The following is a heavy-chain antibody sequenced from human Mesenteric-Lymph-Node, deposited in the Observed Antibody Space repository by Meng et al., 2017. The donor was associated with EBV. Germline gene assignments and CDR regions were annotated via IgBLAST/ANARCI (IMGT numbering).Heavy chain of an antibody. V-gene: IGHV1-8*01. Sequence: QVQLVQSGAEVRKPGASVKVSCKASGYTFINYDITWVRQATGQGLEWMGWMNPNSGNTGYIQKFQGRVTMTRDTSTTTAYMELSSLTSEDTAIYFCARGPYNNGSDYWGQGTLVTVSS. D-gene: IGHD2-8*01. CDR1: GYTFINYD. CDR2: MNPNSGNT. J-gene: IGHJ4*02. CDR3: ARGPYNNGSDY.